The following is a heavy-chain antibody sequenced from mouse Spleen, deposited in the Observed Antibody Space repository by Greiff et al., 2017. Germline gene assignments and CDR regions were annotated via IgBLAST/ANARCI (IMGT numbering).Heavy chain of an antibody. Sequence: EVMLVESGGGLVQPGGSLKLSCAASGFTFSSYTMSWVRQTPEKRLEWVAYISNGGGSTYYPDTVKGRFTISRDNAKNTLYLQMSSLKSEDTAMYYCARLSTGTWYFDVWGAGTTVTVSS. V-gene: IGHV5-12-2*01. D-gene: IGHD4-1*02. CDR3: ARLSTGTWYFDV. CDR2: ISNGGGST. J-gene: IGHJ1*01. CDR1: GFTFSSYT.